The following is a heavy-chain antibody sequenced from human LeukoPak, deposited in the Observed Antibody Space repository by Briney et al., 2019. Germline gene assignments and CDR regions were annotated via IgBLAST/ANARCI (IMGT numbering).Heavy chain of an antibody. CDR1: GFTFSSYE. Sequence: GGSLRLSCAASGFTFSSYEMNWVRQAPGKGLEWVSSISSSSSYIYYADSVKGRFTISRDNAKNSLYLQMNSLRAEDTAVYYCARDQTMVRGVIGYWGQGTLVTVSS. J-gene: IGHJ4*02. V-gene: IGHV3-21*01. CDR2: ISSSSSYI. D-gene: IGHD3-10*01. CDR3: ARDQTMVRGVIGY.